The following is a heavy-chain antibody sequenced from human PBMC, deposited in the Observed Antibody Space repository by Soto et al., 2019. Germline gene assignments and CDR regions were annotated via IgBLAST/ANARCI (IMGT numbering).Heavy chain of an antibody. V-gene: IGHV3-11*03. D-gene: IGHD7-27*01. Sequence: LSCAASGFTFSDYYMSWIRQAPGKGLEWVSYISSSSYTNYADSVKGRFTISRDNAKNSLYLQMSSLRSEDTAVYYCARSPRNWGFDYWGLGTLVTVSS. J-gene: IGHJ4*02. CDR1: GFTFSDYY. CDR3: ARSPRNWGFDY. CDR2: ISSSSYT.